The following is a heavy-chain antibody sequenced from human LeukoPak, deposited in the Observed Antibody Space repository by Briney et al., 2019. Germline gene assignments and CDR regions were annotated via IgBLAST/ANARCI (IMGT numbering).Heavy chain of an antibody. D-gene: IGHD4-11*01. J-gene: IGHJ5*02. CDR3: ARDGTVTAGPFDP. CDR1: GITFSSFG. V-gene: IGHV3-33*01. Sequence: QPGGSLRLSCAAPGITFSSFGMHWLRQAPGKGLEWVAFIWYDGSNKYYADSVKGRFTISRDNSKNTLYLQMNSLRVEDTAVYYCARDGTVTAGPFDPWGRGTLVTVSS. CDR2: IWYDGSNK.